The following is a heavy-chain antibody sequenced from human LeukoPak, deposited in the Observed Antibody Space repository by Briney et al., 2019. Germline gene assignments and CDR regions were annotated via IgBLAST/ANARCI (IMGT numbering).Heavy chain of an antibody. CDR3: ATCRGSGGSCYDSNYYYYYGMDV. Sequence: SETLSLTCTVSGGSISSSSYYWGWIRQPPGKGLEWIGSIYYSGSTYYNPSLKSRVTISVDTSKNQFSLKLSSVTAADTAVYYCATCRGSGGSCYDSNYYYYYGMDVWGQGTTVTVSS. J-gene: IGHJ6*02. V-gene: IGHV4-39*07. CDR2: IYYSGST. CDR1: GGSISSSSYY. D-gene: IGHD2-15*01.